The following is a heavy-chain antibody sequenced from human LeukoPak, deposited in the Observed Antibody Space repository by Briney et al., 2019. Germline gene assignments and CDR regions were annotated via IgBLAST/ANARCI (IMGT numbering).Heavy chain of an antibody. J-gene: IGHJ5*02. D-gene: IGHD6-19*01. CDR3: AREEQWLFDP. V-gene: IGHV4-39*07. Sequence: PSETLSLTCTVSGGSISSSSYYWGWIRQPPGKGLEWIGSIYYSGSTYYNPSLKSRVTISVDTSKNQFSLKLSSVTAADTAVYYCAREEQWLFDPWGQGTLVTVSS. CDR1: GGSISSSSYY. CDR2: IYYSGST.